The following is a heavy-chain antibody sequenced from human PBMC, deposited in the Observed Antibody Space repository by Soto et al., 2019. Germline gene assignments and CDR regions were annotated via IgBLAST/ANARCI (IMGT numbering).Heavy chain of an antibody. Sequence: QAQLEQSGAEVKKPGSSVKVSCKDSGGLFSSYAISWVRQAPGQGLEWMGGIIPVFDTPYYAQKFQGRVTITADESTNTAYLELSSLRSDDTAMYYCARGDSPYVWFNEFWGQGSRVTVSS. CDR3: ARGDSPYVWFNEF. CDR1: GGLFSSYA. CDR2: IIPVFDTP. J-gene: IGHJ4*02. D-gene: IGHD3-16*01. V-gene: IGHV1-69*01.